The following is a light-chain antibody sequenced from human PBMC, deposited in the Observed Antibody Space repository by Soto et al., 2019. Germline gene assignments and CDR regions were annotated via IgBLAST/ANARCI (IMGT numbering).Light chain of an antibody. CDR1: QSVNSD. Sequence: EIVLTQSPATLSLSPGERATLSCRASQSVNSDLAWFQQKPGQAPRLLIYDASNRATGIPARFSGSGSETDFTLTISSLEPEDFAVYYCQQREILITFGGGTKVEI. CDR2: DAS. J-gene: IGKJ4*01. CDR3: QQREILIT. V-gene: IGKV3-11*01.